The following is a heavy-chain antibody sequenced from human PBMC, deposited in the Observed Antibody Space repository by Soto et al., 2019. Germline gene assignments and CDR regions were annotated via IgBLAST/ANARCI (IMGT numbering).Heavy chain of an antibody. CDR2: IIPILGIA. Sequence: GASVKVSCKASGGTFSSYTISWVRQAPGQGLEWMGRIIPILGIANYAQKFQGRVTITTDKSTSTAYMELSSQRSKDTAVYYCARDRGYSSGHQQQWGQGTLVTVSS. D-gene: IGHD6-19*01. V-gene: IGHV1-69*04. CDR3: ARDRGYSSGHQQQ. J-gene: IGHJ4*02. CDR1: GGTFSSYT.